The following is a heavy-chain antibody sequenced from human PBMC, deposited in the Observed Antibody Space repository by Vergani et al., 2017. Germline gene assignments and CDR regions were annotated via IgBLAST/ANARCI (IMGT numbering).Heavy chain of an antibody. Sequence: QVRLMQSAAEVKKPGASVRVSCKASGYNFTGYFIHWVRQAPGQGLEWMGWINPNRGVTNYGQKFHGRVTMTSDTSNNTVYMELSRLKSDDTALYYCAKDRANSGAYPIDFWGPGTLVTVSS. CDR3: AKDRANSGAYPIDF. CDR1: GYNFTGYF. D-gene: IGHD1-26*01. CDR2: INPNRGVT. V-gene: IGHV1-2*02. J-gene: IGHJ4*02.